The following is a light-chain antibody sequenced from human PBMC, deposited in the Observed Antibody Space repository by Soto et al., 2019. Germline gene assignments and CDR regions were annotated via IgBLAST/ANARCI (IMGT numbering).Light chain of an antibody. J-gene: IGKJ5*01. CDR2: DTS. Sequence: EIVLTQPPATLSLSPGERATLSCRASQSVGSNLAWYQQKPGQAPRLLIYDTSNRATGIPARFSGSGSGTDFTLTISSLEPEDFAVYYCQRGDTFGQGTRLEIK. CDR3: QRGDT. CDR1: QSVGSN. V-gene: IGKV3-11*01.